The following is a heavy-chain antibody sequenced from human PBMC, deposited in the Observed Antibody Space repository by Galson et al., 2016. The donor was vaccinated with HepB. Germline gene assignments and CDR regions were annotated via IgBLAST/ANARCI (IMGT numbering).Heavy chain of an antibody. CDR2: ITSRSTAI. Sequence: LRLSCAASGFTLSSYSMNWVRQTPGKGLEWVSYITSRSTAIYYADSVKGRFTISRDNARNSLYLQMNSLRAEDTAVHYCAREGTGSSSFIYYYYGMDVWGQGTTVTVSS. V-gene: IGHV3-48*04. D-gene: IGHD6-13*01. CDR3: AREGTGSSSFIYYYYGMDV. J-gene: IGHJ6*02. CDR1: GFTLSSYS.